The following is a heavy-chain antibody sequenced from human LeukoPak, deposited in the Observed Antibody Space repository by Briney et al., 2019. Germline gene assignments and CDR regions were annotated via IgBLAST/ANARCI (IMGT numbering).Heavy chain of an antibody. CDR2: ISGSGGST. J-gene: IGHJ2*01. CDR3: ARVGESYDLLSGYQNSYFDL. D-gene: IGHD3-3*01. Sequence: PGGSLRLPCAASGFTFSSYGMSWVRQAPGKGLEWVSAISGSGGSTYYADSVKGRFTISRDNSKNTLYLQMNSLRAEDTAVYFCARVGESYDLLSGYQNSYFDLWGRGTPVTVSS. V-gene: IGHV3-23*01. CDR1: GFTFSSYG.